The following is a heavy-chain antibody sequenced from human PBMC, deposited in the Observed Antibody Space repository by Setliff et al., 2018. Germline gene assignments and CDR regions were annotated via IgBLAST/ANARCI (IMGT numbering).Heavy chain of an antibody. V-gene: IGHV4-38-2*01. CDR1: GYSISSAYY. J-gene: IGHJ6*02. Sequence: SETLSLTCAVSGYSISSAYYWGWIRQPPGKGLEWIGSIYHSGSTYYNPSLKSRVTISVDTSKNQFSLKLSSVTAADTAVYYCARSPGLGGGTFYYYYYGMDVWGQGTTVTVSS. CDR3: ARSPGLGGGTFYYYYYGMDV. CDR2: IYHSGST. D-gene: IGHD2-15*01.